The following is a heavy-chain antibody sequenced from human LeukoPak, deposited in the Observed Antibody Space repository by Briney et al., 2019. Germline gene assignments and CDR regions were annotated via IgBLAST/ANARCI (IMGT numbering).Heavy chain of an antibody. D-gene: IGHD1-26*01. CDR1: GGTFSSYA. CDR2: IIPIFGTA. J-gene: IGHJ4*02. Sequence: SVKVSCKASGGTFSSYAISWVRQAPGQGLEWMRGIIPIFGTANYAQKFQGRVTITTDESTSTAYMELSSLRSEDTAVYYCARGPSSGSYLDYWGQGTLVTVSS. CDR3: ARGPSSGSYLDY. V-gene: IGHV1-69*05.